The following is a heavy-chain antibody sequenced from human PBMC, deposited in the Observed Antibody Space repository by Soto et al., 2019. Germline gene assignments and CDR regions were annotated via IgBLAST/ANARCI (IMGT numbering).Heavy chain of an antibody. V-gene: IGHV1-58*01. CDR2: IVVGSGNT. Sequence: ASVKVSCKASGFTFTSSAVQWVRQARGQRLEWIGWIVVGSGNTNYAQKFQERVTITRDMSTSTAYMELSSLRSEDTAVYYCAAESTIFGVVTSDGMDVWGQGTTVTVSS. D-gene: IGHD3-3*01. J-gene: IGHJ6*02. CDR3: AAESTIFGVVTSDGMDV. CDR1: GFTFTSSA.